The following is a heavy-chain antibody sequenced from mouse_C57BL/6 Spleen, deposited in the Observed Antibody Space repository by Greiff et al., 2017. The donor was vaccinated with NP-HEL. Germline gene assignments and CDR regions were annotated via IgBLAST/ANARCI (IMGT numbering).Heavy chain of an antibody. CDR3: ATQNWDFDY. Sequence: EVQLQQSGPELVKPGASVKISCKASGYTFTDYYMNWVKQSHGKSLEWIGDINPNNGGTSYNQKFKGKATLTVDKSSSTAYMELRSLTSEDSAVYYCATQNWDFDYWGQGTTLTVSS. J-gene: IGHJ2*01. CDR2: INPNNGGT. V-gene: IGHV1-26*01. D-gene: IGHD4-1*01. CDR1: GYTFTDYY.